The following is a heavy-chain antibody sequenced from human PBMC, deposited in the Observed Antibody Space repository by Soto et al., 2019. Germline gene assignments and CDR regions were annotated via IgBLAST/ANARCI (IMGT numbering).Heavy chain of an antibody. V-gene: IGHV3-30-3*01. CDR1: GFTFSSYA. Sequence: QVQLVESGGGVVQPGRSLRLSCAASGFTFSSYAMHWVRQAPGKGLEWVAAIYYDGSNKYYADSVKGRFTISRDNSKNTLYLQMNSQRAEDTAVYYCARCQSVVPAASDYWGQGTLVTVSS. J-gene: IGHJ4*02. CDR3: ARCQSVVPAASDY. D-gene: IGHD2-2*01. CDR2: IYYDGSNK.